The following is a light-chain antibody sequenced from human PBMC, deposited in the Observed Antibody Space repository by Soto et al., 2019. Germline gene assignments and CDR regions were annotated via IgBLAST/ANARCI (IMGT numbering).Light chain of an antibody. J-gene: IGKJ3*01. CDR2: AAS. CDR3: QQYYSYPRT. Sequence: AIRMTQSPSSFSSSTGDRVTLTCRASQGISSYFAWYQQKPGKAPTLLIYAASTLQSGVPSRCSGSGSGTDFTLTISCLQSEDVATYYCQQYYSYPRTFGPGTKVDIK. CDR1: QGISSY. V-gene: IGKV1-8*01.